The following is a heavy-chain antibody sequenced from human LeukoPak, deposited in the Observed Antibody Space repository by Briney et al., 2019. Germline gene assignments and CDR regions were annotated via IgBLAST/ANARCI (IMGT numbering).Heavy chain of an antibody. CDR3: ARDLGIWNHAFDL. Sequence: ASVKVSCKTSGNTFSSYGVSWVRQAPGQGLEWMGWISGYSDNTKYAQKFQGRVTMTTDRPVTTAYMELRSLRYDDTAVYYCARDLGIWNHAFDLWGQGTMVTVSS. CDR2: ISGYSDNT. D-gene: IGHD1-1*01. V-gene: IGHV1-18*01. J-gene: IGHJ3*01. CDR1: GNTFSSYG.